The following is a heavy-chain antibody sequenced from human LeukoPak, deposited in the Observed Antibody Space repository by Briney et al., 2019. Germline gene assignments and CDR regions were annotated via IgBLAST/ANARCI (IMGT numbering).Heavy chain of an antibody. CDR1: GFTFSSYG. CDR3: AKDFGSYGYNSEY. D-gene: IGHD5-24*01. Sequence: PGGSLRPSCAASGFTFSSYGMHWVRQAPGKGLEWVAFIRNDGSNKYYADSVKGRFTISRDNSKNTLYLQMNSLRAEDTAVYYCAKDFGSYGYNSEYWGQGTLVTVSS. CDR2: IRNDGSNK. J-gene: IGHJ4*02. V-gene: IGHV3-30*02.